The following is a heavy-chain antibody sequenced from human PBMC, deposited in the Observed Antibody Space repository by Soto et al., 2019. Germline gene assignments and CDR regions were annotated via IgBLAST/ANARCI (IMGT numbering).Heavy chain of an antibody. V-gene: IGHV3-33*01. J-gene: IGHJ6*02. CDR3: ARDDPVGYHYYYYGMDV. Sequence: QVQLVESGGGVVQPGRSLRLSCAASGFTFSSYGMHWVRQAPGKGLEWVAVIWYDGSNKYYADSVKGRFTISRDNSKNTLYLQMNSLRAEDTAVYYCARDDPVGYHYYYYGMDVWGQGTTVTVSS. D-gene: IGHD1-1*01. CDR1: GFTFSSYG. CDR2: IWYDGSNK.